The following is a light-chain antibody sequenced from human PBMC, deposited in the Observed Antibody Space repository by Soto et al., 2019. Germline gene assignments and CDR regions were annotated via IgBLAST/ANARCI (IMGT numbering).Light chain of an antibody. CDR1: SSNIGSNY. CDR2: RNN. Sequence: QLVLTQPPSASGTPRQRVTISCSGSSSNIGSNYVYWYQQLPGTAPKLLIYRNNQRPSGVPDRFSGSKSGTSASLAISGLRSEDEADYYCAAWDDSLSGPLVVFGGGTKVTVL. V-gene: IGLV1-47*01. CDR3: AAWDDSLSGPLVV. J-gene: IGLJ2*01.